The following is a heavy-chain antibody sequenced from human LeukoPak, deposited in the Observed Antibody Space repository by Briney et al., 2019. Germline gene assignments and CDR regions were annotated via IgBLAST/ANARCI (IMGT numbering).Heavy chain of an antibody. Sequence: ASVKVSCKASGYTFTKFDINWVRQATGQGLEWMGWVNLKSGYTGSAQKFQDRVTITRDTSINTAYMELTSLRSEDTAVYYCARVDGSPDYWGQGTLVTVSS. J-gene: IGHJ4*02. CDR3: ARVDGSPDY. D-gene: IGHD2-15*01. CDR1: GYTFTKFD. CDR2: VNLKSGYT. V-gene: IGHV1-8*03.